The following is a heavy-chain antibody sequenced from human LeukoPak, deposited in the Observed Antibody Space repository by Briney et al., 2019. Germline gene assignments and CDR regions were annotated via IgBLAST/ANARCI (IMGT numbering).Heavy chain of an antibody. CDR1: GFTFSSYG. D-gene: IGHD5-24*01. CDR2: IAYDGSNK. V-gene: IGHV3-30*18. J-gene: IGHJ4*02. CDR3: AKDFRDGYNHPSYYSDN. Sequence: PGGSLRLSCAAAGFTFSSYGMHWVRQTPGKGLEWVAVIAYDGSNKYYRDSVKGRFTISRDNSKNTLYLQMNSLRPEDTAVYYCAKDFRDGYNHPSYYSDNRGQGTLVTVPS.